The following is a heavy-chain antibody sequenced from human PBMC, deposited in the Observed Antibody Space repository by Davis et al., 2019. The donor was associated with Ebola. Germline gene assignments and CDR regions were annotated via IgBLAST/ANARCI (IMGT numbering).Heavy chain of an antibody. CDR2: INSNTGGT. CDR3: ARPYFYDSGGCNY. D-gene: IGHD3-22*01. CDR1: GYTFTGYY. Sequence: ASVKVSCKASGYTFTGYYIHWVRQAPGQGLVWVGRINSNTGGTSYAEKFQGRVTMTRDASISTVYLELNRLTSDDTAVYYCARPYFYDSGGCNYWGQGTLVTVSS. J-gene: IGHJ4*02. V-gene: IGHV1-2*06.